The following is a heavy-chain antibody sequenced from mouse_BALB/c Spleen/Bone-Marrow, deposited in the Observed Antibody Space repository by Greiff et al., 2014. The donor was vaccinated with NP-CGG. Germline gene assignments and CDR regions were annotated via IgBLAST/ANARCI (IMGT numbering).Heavy chain of an antibody. CDR2: FYPGSGSI. CDR1: GFPFTESI. CDR3: ARHEDRLRAWFAY. J-gene: IGHJ3*01. V-gene: IGHV1-62-2*01. D-gene: IGHD3-2*02. Sequence: SVSVLVNPVASVPLSCPASGFPFTESIIHWVQPRSSQGLEWIGWFYPGSGSIKYNEKFKDKATLTADKSSSTVYMERSRWTSEDSAVYCGARHEDRLRAWFAYWGQGTLVTVSA.